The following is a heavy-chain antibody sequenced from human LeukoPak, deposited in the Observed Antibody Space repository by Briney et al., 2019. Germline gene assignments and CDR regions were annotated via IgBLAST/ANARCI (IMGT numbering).Heavy chain of an antibody. CDR1: GDSVSSNSAA. CDR2: TYYMPKWYN. Sequence: SQTLSLTCAISGDSVSSNSAAWNWIRQSPSSGLELLGRTYYMPKWYNHYAVSVKSRITINPDTSKNQFSLQLNSVTPEDTAVYYCAREDHSSGCSDYWGQGTLVTVSS. CDR3: AREDHSSGCSDY. V-gene: IGHV6-1*01. D-gene: IGHD6-19*01. J-gene: IGHJ4*02.